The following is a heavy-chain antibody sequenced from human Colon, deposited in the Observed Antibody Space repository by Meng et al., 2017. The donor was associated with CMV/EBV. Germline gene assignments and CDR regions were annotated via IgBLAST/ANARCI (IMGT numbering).Heavy chain of an antibody. CDR2: INPNSGDT. CDR1: GYTFDNYY. V-gene: IGHV1-2*02. CDR3: AREGGGVRRQLYFYGLDV. Sequence: ASVKVSCKAFGYTFDNYYMHWVRQAPGQGLEWMGWINPNSGDTNYAQKFQGRVTMTRDTSMTTAYLELGSLRSDDTAVYYCAREGGGVRRQLYFYGLDVWGQGTTVTVSS. J-gene: IGHJ6*02. D-gene: IGHD3-16*01.